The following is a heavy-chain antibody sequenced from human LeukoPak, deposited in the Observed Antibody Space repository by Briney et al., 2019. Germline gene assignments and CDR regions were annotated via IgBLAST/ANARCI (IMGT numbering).Heavy chain of an antibody. Sequence: GGSLRLSCVAYGTTFDRYSMDWVRQAPGKGLEWVSYISSGSNTRLYAESVKGRFTISRDNSNDLLFLQMNSLRAEDSAVYYCARERYLPSGGYYYMDVWGKGTTVTVSS. D-gene: IGHD5-12*01. J-gene: IGHJ6*03. CDR3: ARERYLPSGGYYYMDV. CDR2: ISSGSNTR. V-gene: IGHV3-48*04. CDR1: GTTFDRYS.